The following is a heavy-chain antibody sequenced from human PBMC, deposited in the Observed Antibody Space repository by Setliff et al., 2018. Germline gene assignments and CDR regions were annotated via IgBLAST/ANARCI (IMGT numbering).Heavy chain of an antibody. CDR1: GYTFTSYA. D-gene: IGHD2-2*01. CDR3: ARIVCSSTSCSRFDF. J-gene: IGHJ4*02. V-gene: IGHV7-4-1*02. Sequence: GASVKVSCKASGYTFTSYAMNWVRQAPGQGLEWMGWINTNTGNPTYAQGFTGRFVFSLDTSVSTAYLQISSLKAEDTAVYYCARIVCSSTSCSRFDFWGQGTLVTVSS. CDR2: INTNTGNP.